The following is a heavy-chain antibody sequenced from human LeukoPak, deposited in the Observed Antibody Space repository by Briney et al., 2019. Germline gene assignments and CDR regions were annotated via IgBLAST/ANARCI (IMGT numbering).Heavy chain of an antibody. D-gene: IGHD3-3*01. V-gene: IGHV4-61*01. CDR2: IYYSGST. Sequence: SETLSLTCAVSGYSISSGYYWSWIRQPPGKGLEWIGYIYYSGSTNYNPSLKSRVTISVDTSKNQFSLKLSSVTAADTAVYYCAGFWSGYYYYYYMDVWGKGTTVTVSS. CDR3: AGFWSGYYYYYYMDV. J-gene: IGHJ6*03. CDR1: GYSISSGYY.